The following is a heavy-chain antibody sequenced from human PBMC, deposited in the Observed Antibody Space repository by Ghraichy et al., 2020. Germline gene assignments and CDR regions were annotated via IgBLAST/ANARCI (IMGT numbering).Heavy chain of an antibody. J-gene: IGHJ6*02. CDR1: GGSISSGGYY. Sequence: SETLSLTCTVSGGSISSGGYYWSWIRQHPGKGLEWIGYIYYSGSTYYNPSLKSRVTISVDTSKNQFSLKLSSVTAADTAVYYCARDRDYDSGFGMDVWGQGTTVTVSS. V-gene: IGHV4-31*03. D-gene: IGHD3-22*01. CDR3: ARDRDYDSGFGMDV. CDR2: IYYSGST.